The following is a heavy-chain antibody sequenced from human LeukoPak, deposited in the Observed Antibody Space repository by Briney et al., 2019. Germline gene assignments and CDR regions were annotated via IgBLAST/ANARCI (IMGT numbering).Heavy chain of an antibody. D-gene: IGHD3-22*01. CDR1: GFTFSSYN. CDR2: VGTAGDT. V-gene: IGHV3-13*01. J-gene: IGHJ3*02. Sequence: GGSLRLSCTASGFTFSSYNMHWVRQPTGKGLEWVSAVGTAGDTYYPGSVKGRFTISRENAKNALYLQMNSLRAGDTAVYYCARRGDSRGYYDAFDIWGQGTMVTGSS. CDR3: ARRGDSRGYYDAFDI.